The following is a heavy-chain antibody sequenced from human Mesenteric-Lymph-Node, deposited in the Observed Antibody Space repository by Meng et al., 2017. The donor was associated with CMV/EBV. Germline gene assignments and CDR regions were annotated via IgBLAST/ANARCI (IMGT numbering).Heavy chain of an antibody. CDR2: ISYDGVHI. Sequence: GESLKISCAASGFGFNRYALHWVRQAPGKGLQWVAVISYDGVHISYLDSVKGRFTISRDNSKDILYLQMNSLRDEDTAVYYCARDGDYCTNGVCYFDNWGQGTLVTVSS. V-gene: IGHV3-30-3*01. CDR1: GFGFNRYA. D-gene: IGHD2-8*01. CDR3: ARDGDYCTNGVCYFDN. J-gene: IGHJ4*02.